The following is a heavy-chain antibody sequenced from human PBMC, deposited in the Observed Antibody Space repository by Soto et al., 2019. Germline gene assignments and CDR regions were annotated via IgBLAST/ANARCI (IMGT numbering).Heavy chain of an antibody. CDR2: IIPIFGTA. D-gene: IGHD3-22*01. CDR3: AREGYYDSSGDPDPPYWYFDL. Sequence: QVQLVQSGAEVKKPGSSVKVSCKASGGTFSSYAISWVRQAPGQGLEWMGGIIPIFGTANYAQKFQGRVTITADETTSTAYMELSSLRSEDTAVYYCAREGYYDSSGDPDPPYWYFDLWGRGTLVTVAS. CDR1: GGTFSSYA. V-gene: IGHV1-69*01. J-gene: IGHJ2*01.